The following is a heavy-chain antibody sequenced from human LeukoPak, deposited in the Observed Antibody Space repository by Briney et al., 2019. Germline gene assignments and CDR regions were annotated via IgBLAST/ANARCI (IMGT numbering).Heavy chain of an antibody. CDR2: ISYDGSNK. CDR1: GFTFSSYA. D-gene: IGHD2-21*02. Sequence: GGSLRLSCAASGFTFSSYAMHWVRQAPGKGLEWVAVISYDGSNKYYAGSVKGRFTISRDNSKNTLYLQMNSLRAEDTAVYYCARGVTAGYWGQGTLVTVSS. V-gene: IGHV3-30*04. CDR3: ARGVTAGY. J-gene: IGHJ4*02.